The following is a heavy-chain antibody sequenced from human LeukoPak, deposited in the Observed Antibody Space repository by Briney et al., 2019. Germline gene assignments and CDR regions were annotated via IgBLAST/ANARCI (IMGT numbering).Heavy chain of an antibody. CDR1: GFSFSGHW. D-gene: IGHD6-6*01. CDR3: ARGPNSNWSGLDF. CDR2: ISPTGSTT. Sequence: GGSLRLSCTASGFSFSGHWMHWARHLPGKGLVWVSRISPTGSTTSYADSVKGRFTVSRDNAKNTLYLQVNSLRAEDTAVYYCARGPNSNWSGLDFWGQGTLLTVSS. J-gene: IGHJ4*02. V-gene: IGHV3-74*01.